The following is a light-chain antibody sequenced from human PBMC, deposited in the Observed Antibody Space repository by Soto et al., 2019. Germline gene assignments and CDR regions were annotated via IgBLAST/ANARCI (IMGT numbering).Light chain of an antibody. CDR2: GAS. Sequence: DTVMTQSPATLSVSPGERATLSCRASQGVSNNLAWYQQKPGQAPRLLIYGASTRATGIPVRFSGSGSGTEFTLTISSLQSEDFAVYYCQQYNNWPPYTFGQGTKLEIE. J-gene: IGKJ2*01. CDR3: QQYNNWPPYT. CDR1: QGVSNN. V-gene: IGKV3-15*01.